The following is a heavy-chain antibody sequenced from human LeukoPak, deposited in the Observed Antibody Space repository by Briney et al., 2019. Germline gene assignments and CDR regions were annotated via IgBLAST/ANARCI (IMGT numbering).Heavy chain of an antibody. V-gene: IGHV1-69*10. D-gene: IGHD5-18*01. CDR1: GYTFTGYY. Sequence: GASVKVSCEASGYTFTGYYMHWVRQAPGQGLEWMGRIIPILGIANYAQKFQGRVTITADKSTSTAYMELSSLRSEDTAVYYCARGEQLWYLFDYWGQGTLVTVSS. CDR3: ARGEQLWYLFDY. CDR2: IIPILGIA. J-gene: IGHJ4*02.